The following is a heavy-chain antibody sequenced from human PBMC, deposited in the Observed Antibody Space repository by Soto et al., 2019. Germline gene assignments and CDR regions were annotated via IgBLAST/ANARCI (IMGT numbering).Heavy chain of an antibody. D-gene: IGHD6-13*01. CDR3: ARGDGTGLHSSGWSPRF. V-gene: IGHV3-21*06. J-gene: IGHJ4*02. Sequence: EVQLVESGGGLVKPGGSLTLSCAASGFTFSISTMNWVRQAPGKRLEWVSSISSGTTYSYYADYVKGRFSISRDNAKSSLYLQMNSLRVDDTAVYYCARGDGTGLHSSGWSPRFWGQGTLVTVSS. CDR1: GFTFSIST. CDR2: ISSGTTYS.